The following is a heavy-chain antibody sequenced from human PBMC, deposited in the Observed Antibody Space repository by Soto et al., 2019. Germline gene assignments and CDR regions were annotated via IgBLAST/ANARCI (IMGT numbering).Heavy chain of an antibody. Sequence: GGSLRLSCAASGFTFSSYGMHWVRQAPGKGLEWVAVISYDGSNKYYADSVKGRFTISRDNSKNTLYLQMNSLRAEDTAVYYCAKDVWPRLLLYMDVWGKGTTVTVSS. D-gene: IGHD4-17*01. V-gene: IGHV3-30*18. CDR2: ISYDGSNK. CDR1: GFTFSSYG. J-gene: IGHJ6*03. CDR3: AKDVWPRLLLYMDV.